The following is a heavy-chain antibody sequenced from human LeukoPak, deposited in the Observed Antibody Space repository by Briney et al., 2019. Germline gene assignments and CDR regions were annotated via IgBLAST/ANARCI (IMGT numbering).Heavy chain of an antibody. V-gene: IGHV3-23*01. CDR1: GLTFSSYA. CDR2: ISGSGGST. Sequence: PGGSLRLSCAASGLTFSSYAMRWVRHPPGKGLEWVSAISGSGGSTYYADPGKGRFTISRDNSKNTLYVQMNSLKAEDTAVYYCAKDRISVCGVVPDVWGKGTTVIVSS. D-gene: IGHD3-3*01. J-gene: IGHJ6*04. CDR3: AKDRISVCGVVPDV.